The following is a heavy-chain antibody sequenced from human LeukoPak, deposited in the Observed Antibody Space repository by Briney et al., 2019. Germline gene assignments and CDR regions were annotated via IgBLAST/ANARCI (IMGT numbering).Heavy chain of an antibody. CDR3: ARHSSGWYYFDY. V-gene: IGHV3-11*01. CDR1: GFTFSASY. CDR2: ISSSGSTI. J-gene: IGHJ4*02. D-gene: IGHD6-19*01. Sequence: SGGSLSLSCAASGFTFSASYLSWIRKAPGKGLEWVSYISSSGSTIYYADSVKGRFTISRDNAKNSLYLQMNSLRAEDTAVYYCARHSSGWYYFDYWGQGTLVTVSS.